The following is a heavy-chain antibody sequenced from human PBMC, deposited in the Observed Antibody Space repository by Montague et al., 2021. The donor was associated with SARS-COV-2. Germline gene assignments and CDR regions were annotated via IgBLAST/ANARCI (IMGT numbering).Heavy chain of an antibody. CDR2: IYSGGSST. V-gene: IGHV3-23*03. D-gene: IGHD3-3*01. CDR3: AKVKRVHYDFWSGYRGGYFDY. CDR1: GFTFSSYA. Sequence: SLRLSFAASGFTFSSYAMSWVRQAPGKGLEWVSVIYSGGSSTYYADSVKGRFTISRDNSKNTLYLQMNSLRAEDTAVYYCAKVKRVHYDFWSGYRGGYFDYWGQGTLVTVSS. J-gene: IGHJ4*02.